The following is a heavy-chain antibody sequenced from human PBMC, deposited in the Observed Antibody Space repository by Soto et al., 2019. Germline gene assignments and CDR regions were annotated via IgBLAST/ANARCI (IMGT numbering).Heavy chain of an antibody. CDR2: ISNYNGDT. D-gene: IGHD6-19*01. CDR3: ARGDSTGSPTGWFDP. V-gene: IGHV1-18*04. CDR1: GYTFTRYS. J-gene: IGHJ5*02. Sequence: ASVKVSCKASGYTFTRYSINWVRQAPGQGLEWVGWISNYNGDTKYAEKFQGRVTLTTDTSTTTTYMDLRSLTSDDTAVYFCARGDSTGSPTGWFDPWGQGTLVTVSS.